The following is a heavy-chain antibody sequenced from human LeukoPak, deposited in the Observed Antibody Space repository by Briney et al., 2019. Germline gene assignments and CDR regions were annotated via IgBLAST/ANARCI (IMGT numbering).Heavy chain of an antibody. CDR2: IYYSGST. CDR3: ARVPGSSWYSSYYYGMDV. J-gene: IGHJ6*02. CDR1: GGSISSYY. V-gene: IGHV4-59*01. Sequence: SETLSLTCTVSGGSISSYYWSWIRQPPGKGLEWIGYIYYSGSTNYNPSPKSRVTISVDTSKNQFSLKLSSVTAADTAVYYCARVPGSSWYSSYYYGMDVWGQGTTVTVSS. D-gene: IGHD6-13*01.